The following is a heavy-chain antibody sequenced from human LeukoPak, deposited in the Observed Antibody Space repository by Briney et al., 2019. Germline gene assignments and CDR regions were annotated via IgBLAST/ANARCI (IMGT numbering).Heavy chain of an antibody. CDR1: GFTVSDTY. CDR3: ARGLYKNGWYYFDY. J-gene: IGHJ4*02. V-gene: IGHV3-53*01. D-gene: IGHD6-19*01. CDR2: IFDAGRA. Sequence: GGSLRLSCAASGFTVSDTYMSWVRQTAGKGWEWVSTIFDAGRATYADSVKGRFTISRDNSENTLYLQMNSLKAEDTAVYYCARGLYKNGWYYFDYWGQGTLVTVSS.